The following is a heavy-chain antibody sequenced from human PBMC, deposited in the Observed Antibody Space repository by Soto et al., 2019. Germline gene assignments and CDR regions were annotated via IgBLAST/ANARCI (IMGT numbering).Heavy chain of an antibody. Sequence: GGSLRLSCAASGFTFSSYSMNWVRQAPGKGLEWVSYISSSSSTIYYADSVKGRFTISRDNAKNSLYLQMNSLRDEDTAVYYCSRDTYYDFWSGYHYYYYGMDVWGQGTTVTVS. D-gene: IGHD3-3*01. CDR2: ISSSSSTI. J-gene: IGHJ6*02. V-gene: IGHV3-48*02. CDR1: GFTFSSYS. CDR3: SRDTYYDFWSGYHYYYYGMDV.